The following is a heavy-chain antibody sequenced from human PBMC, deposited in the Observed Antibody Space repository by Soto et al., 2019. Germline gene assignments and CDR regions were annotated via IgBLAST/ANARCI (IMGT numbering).Heavy chain of an antibody. V-gene: IGHV4-34*01. D-gene: IGHD3-3*01. J-gene: IGHJ4*02. CDR2: INHSGST. Sequence: SETLSLTCAVYGGSFSGYYWSWIRQPPGKGLEWIGEINHSGSTNYNPSLKSRVTISVDTSKNQFSLKLSSVTAADTAVYYCARGIPYYDFRIDYWGQGTLVTVSS. CDR3: ARGIPYYDFRIDY. CDR1: GGSFSGYY.